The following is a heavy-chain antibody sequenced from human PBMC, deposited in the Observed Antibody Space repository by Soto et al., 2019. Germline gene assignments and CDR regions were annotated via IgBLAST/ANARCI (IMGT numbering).Heavy chain of an antibody. Sequence: EVQLLESGGGLVQPGGSLRLSCAASGFPLSTYGMTWVRQAPGKGLEWVSAITGTGGNTYYVDSVKGRFTSSRDNSKNMLYLQVNCLRVEDTAVYYCARIRGYWYGLDVWGQGTTVTVSS. J-gene: IGHJ6*02. CDR2: ITGTGGNT. V-gene: IGHV3-23*01. CDR1: GFPLSTYG. CDR3: ARIRGYWYGLDV.